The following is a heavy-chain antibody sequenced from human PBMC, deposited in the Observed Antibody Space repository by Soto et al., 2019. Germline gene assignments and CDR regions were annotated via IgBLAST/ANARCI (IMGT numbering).Heavy chain of an antibody. V-gene: IGHV4-59*01. CDR2: IYYSGST. D-gene: IGHD6-13*01. CDR1: GGSISSYY. CDR3: ARVTIAAAFDY. J-gene: IGHJ4*02. Sequence: SETLSLTCTVSGGSISSYYWSWIRQPPGKGLEWIGYIYYSGSTNYNPSLKSRVTISVDTSKNQFSLKLSSVTAADTAVYYCARVTIAAAFDYWGQGTLVTVSS.